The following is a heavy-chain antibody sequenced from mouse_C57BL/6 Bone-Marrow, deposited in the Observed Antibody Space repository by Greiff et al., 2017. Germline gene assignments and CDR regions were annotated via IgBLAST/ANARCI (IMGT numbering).Heavy chain of an antibody. CDR2: IWSGGST. J-gene: IGHJ4*01. V-gene: IGHV2-2*01. Sequence: QVQLQQSGPGLVQPSQSLSITCTVSGFSLTSYGVHWVRQSPGKGLEWLGVIWSGGSTDYNAAFISRLSISKDKSKSQVFFKMNSLQADDTSIYYCARGGAMDYWGQGTSVTVSS. CDR3: ARGGAMDY. CDR1: GFSLTSYG.